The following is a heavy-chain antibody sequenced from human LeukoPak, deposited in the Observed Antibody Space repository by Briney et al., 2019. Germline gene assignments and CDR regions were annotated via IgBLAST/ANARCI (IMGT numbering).Heavy chain of an antibody. CDR1: GFTFSNAW. Sequence: PGGSLRLSCAASGFTFSNAWMSWVRQAPGKGLEWVGRIKSKTDGGTTDYAAPVKGRFTISRDDSKNTLYLQMNSLKTEDTAVYYCTTRFETRTYGSGSCYTKNWFDPWGQGTLVTVSS. D-gene: IGHD3-10*01. CDR3: TTRFETRTYGSGSCYTKNWFDP. J-gene: IGHJ5*02. CDR2: IKSKTDGGTT. V-gene: IGHV3-15*01.